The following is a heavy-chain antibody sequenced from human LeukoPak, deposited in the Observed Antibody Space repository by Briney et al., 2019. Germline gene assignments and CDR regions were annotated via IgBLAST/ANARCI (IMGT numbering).Heavy chain of an antibody. CDR2: ISSSSSYI. CDR3: ARDLMYCSGGSCYPYYFDY. V-gene: IGHV3-21*01. J-gene: IGHJ4*02. D-gene: IGHD2-15*01. CDR1: GFTVSSDY. Sequence: PGGSLRLSCAASGFTVSSDYMSWVRQAPGKGLEWVSSISSSSSYIYYADSVKGRFTISRDNARNSLYLQMNSLRAEDTAVYYCARDLMYCSGGSCYPYYFDYWGQGTLVTVSS.